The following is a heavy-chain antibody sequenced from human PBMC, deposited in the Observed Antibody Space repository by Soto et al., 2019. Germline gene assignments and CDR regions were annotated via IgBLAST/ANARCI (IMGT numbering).Heavy chain of an antibody. CDR3: ARFTYYDFWSGYYIPDY. J-gene: IGHJ4*02. V-gene: IGHV4-59*01. CDR1: GGSISSYY. D-gene: IGHD3-3*01. Sequence: SETLSLTCTVSGGSISSYYWSWIRQPPWKGLEWIGYIYYSGSTNYNPSLKSPVTISVDTSKNQFSLKLSSVIAADTAVYYCARFTYYDFWSGYYIPDYWGQGTLVTVSS. CDR2: IYYSGST.